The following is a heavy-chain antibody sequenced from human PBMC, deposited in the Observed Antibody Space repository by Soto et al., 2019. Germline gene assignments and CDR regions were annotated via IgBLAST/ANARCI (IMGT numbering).Heavy chain of an antibody. V-gene: IGHV3-49*03. J-gene: IGHJ3*02. D-gene: IGHD3-10*01. Sequence: GGSLRLSCLASGFTFGDHAMNWFRQAPGKGLEWVGLIRTEAYGGTTQYAEYVKGRITLSRDDSKSIAYLQMNSLKSEDTAVYYCTRVGAPGRNPGSYFIDSFDMWGQGTMVTVSS. CDR2: IRTEAYGGTT. CDR1: GFTFGDHA. CDR3: TRVGAPGRNPGSYFIDSFDM.